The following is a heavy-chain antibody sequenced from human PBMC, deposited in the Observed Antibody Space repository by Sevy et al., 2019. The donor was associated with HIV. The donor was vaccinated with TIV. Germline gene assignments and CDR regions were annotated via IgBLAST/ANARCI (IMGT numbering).Heavy chain of an antibody. J-gene: IGHJ4*02. CDR2: INHSGST. CDR3: AREGEMATIMEGYYFDY. D-gene: IGHD5-12*01. V-gene: IGHV4-34*01. CDR1: GGSFSGYY. Sequence: SETLSLTCAVYGGSFSGYYWSWIRQPPGKGLEWIGEINHSGSTNYNPALKSRVTISVDTSKNQFSLKLSSVTAADTAVYYCAREGEMATIMEGYYFDYWGQGTLSPSPQ.